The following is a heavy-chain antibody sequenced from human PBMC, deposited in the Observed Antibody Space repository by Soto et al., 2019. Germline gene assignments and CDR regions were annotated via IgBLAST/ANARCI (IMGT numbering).Heavy chain of an antibody. D-gene: IGHD4-17*01. CDR1: GFTFGDYA. J-gene: IGHJ6*02. Sequence: GGSLRLSCTASGFTFGDYAMSWFRQAPGKGLEWVGFIRSKAYGGTTEYAASVKGRFTISRDDSKSIAYLQMNSLKTEDTAVYYCSRWTTVFFYYYGMDVWGQRTTVTVSS. V-gene: IGHV3-49*03. CDR2: IRSKAYGGTT. CDR3: SRWTTVFFYYYGMDV.